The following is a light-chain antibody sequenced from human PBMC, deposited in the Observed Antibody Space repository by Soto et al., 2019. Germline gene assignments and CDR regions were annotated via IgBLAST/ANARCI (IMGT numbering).Light chain of an antibody. CDR1: QSVLYSSDNKNY. Sequence: DIVMTQSPDSLAVSLGERATINCKSSQSVLYSSDNKNYLAWYQQKPGQPPKLLIYWASTRESVGPDRFSSSGSGTDVTLHISSLQAEDVAVYYFQQYYSTPTSFGPGSKVDIK. CDR3: QQYYSTPTS. J-gene: IGKJ3*01. V-gene: IGKV4-1*01. CDR2: WAS.